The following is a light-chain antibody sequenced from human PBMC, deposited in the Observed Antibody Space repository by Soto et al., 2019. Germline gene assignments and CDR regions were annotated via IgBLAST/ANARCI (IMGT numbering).Light chain of an antibody. CDR2: EVS. V-gene: IGLV2-14*01. J-gene: IGLJ1*01. CDR3: SSYTSISTYV. CDR1: SSDVGGYDY. Sequence: QSALTQPASVSGSPGQSITISCTGTSSDVGGYDYVSWYQQHPGRAPKLMIYEVSNRPSGVSNRFSGSKSANTAALTISGLQAEDEADYYFSSYTSISTYVFGTGTKLTVL.